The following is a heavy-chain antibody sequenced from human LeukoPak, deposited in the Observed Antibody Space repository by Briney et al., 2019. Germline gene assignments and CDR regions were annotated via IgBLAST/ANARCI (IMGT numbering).Heavy chain of an antibody. CDR2: INPSGGST. CDR3: ARTRGYYFDY. Sequence: ASVRVSCKASGYSFTNYYMHWVRQAPGQGLEWMTMINPSGGSTTYAQNFQDRVTVTRDMSTSTVYMELSNLTSEDTAVYCCARTRGYYFDYWGQGTLVTVSS. J-gene: IGHJ4*02. V-gene: IGHV1-46*01. CDR1: GYSFTNYY.